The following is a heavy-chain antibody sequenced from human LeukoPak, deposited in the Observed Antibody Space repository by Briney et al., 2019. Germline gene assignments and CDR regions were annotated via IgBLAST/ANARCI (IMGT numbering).Heavy chain of an antibody. CDR1: GFTFTNYA. CDR2: MSGSDGSA. CDR3: ATGGGDY. J-gene: IGHJ4*02. Sequence: PGGSLRLSCATSGFTFTNYALTWVRQAPGKGLEWVSTTMSGSDGSAYYADSVKGRFTISRDSSRNALYLQMNSLGVEDTAVYYCATGGGDYWGQGTLVTVSS. V-gene: IGHV3-23*01.